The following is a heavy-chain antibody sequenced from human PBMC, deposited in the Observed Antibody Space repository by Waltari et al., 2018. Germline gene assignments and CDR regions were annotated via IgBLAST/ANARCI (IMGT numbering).Heavy chain of an antibody. Sequence: HLEELGPGLVRPSGTLSLICAVSGDSMSYTDCCSWVRQAPGKGLEWIGQVRGDRRTNYNPSFASRVTVALDTSSAQFSLKVTSATAADTAVYYCARDRGRGLYLDSWGQGILVTVTP. J-gene: IGHJ4*02. D-gene: IGHD2-15*01. CDR1: GDSMSYTDC. CDR2: VRGDRRT. V-gene: IGHV4-4*02. CDR3: ARDRGRGLYLDS.